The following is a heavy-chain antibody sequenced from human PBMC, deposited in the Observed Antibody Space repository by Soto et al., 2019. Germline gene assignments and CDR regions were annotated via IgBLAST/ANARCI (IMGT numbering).Heavy chain of an antibody. CDR1: GYTFTSYG. CDR2: ISAYNGNT. Sequence: ASVKVSCKASGYTFTSYGISWVRQAPGQGLEWMGWISAYNGNTNYAQKLQGRVTMTTDTSTSTAYMELRSLRSDDTAVYYCARGLTYGSGRKVPLDYWGQGTLVTLSS. D-gene: IGHD3-10*01. J-gene: IGHJ4*02. CDR3: ARGLTYGSGRKVPLDY. V-gene: IGHV1-18*01.